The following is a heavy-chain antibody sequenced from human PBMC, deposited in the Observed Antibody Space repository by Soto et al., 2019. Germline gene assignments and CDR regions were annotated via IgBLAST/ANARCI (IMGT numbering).Heavy chain of an antibody. Sequence: QVQLVQSGAEVKKPGSSVKVSCKASGGTFSSYAISWVRQAPGQGLEWMGGFIPIFGAANYAQKFQGRVTITADESTSTAYMELSSLRSEDTAVYYWASPRDNYYYYGMDVWGQGTTVTVSS. J-gene: IGHJ6*02. D-gene: IGHD2-15*01. CDR3: ASPRDNYYYYGMDV. CDR2: FIPIFGAA. CDR1: GGTFSSYA. V-gene: IGHV1-69*12.